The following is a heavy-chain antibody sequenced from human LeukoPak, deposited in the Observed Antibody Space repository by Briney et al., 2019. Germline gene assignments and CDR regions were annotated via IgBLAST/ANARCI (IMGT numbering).Heavy chain of an antibody. V-gene: IGHV3-48*02. CDR1: GFTFSTES. J-gene: IGHJ4*02. CDR3: ASRDYFDY. Sequence: GGSLRLSCAVSGFTFSTESMNWVRQAPGKGLEWVSYITADSGTTYYADSVKGRFTISRDNAKNSLYLQMNSLRDEDTAVYYCASRDYFDYWGQGTLVTVSS. CDR2: ITADSGTT.